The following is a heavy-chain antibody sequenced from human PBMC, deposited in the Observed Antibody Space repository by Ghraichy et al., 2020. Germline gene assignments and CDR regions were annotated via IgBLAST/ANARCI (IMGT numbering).Heavy chain of an antibody. V-gene: IGHV1-18*04. CDR2: ISAYNGNT. J-gene: IGHJ6*02. D-gene: IGHD5-12*01. CDR3: AREERYSGYDIPIPRYYGMDV. Sequence: ASVKVSCKASGYTFTSYGISWVRQAPGQGLEWMGWISAYNGNTNYAQKLQGRVTMTTDTSTSTAYMELRSLRSDDTAVYYCAREERYSGYDIPIPRYYGMDVWGQGTTVTVSS. CDR1: GYTFTSYG.